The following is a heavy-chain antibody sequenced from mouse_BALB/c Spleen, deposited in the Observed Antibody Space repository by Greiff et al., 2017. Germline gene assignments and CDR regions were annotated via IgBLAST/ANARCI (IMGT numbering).Heavy chain of an antibody. V-gene: IGHV14-3*02. Sequence: VQLQQSGAELVKPGASVKLSCTASGFNIKDTYMHWVKQRPEQGLEWIGRIDPANGNTKYDQKFQGKATITADTSSNTAYLQLSSLTSEDTAVYYCALYYDYDGAWFAYWGQGTLVTVSA. CDR1: GFNIKDTY. J-gene: IGHJ3*01. CDR2: IDPANGNT. D-gene: IGHD2-4*01. CDR3: ALYYDYDGAWFAY.